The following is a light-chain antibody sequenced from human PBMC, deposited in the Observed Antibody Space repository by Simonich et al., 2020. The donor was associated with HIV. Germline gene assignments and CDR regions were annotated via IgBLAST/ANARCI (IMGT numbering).Light chain of an antibody. V-gene: IGKV3-15*01. Sequence: EILMTQSPATLSVSPGERATLSCRASQSVSSNLAWYQHKPGQAPRLLIYGASTRATGIPARCSGSGSGTVFTLTISSMQSEDFVVYYCQQYNNWPPWTFGQGTNVEIK. J-gene: IGKJ1*01. CDR1: QSVSSN. CDR3: QQYNNWPPWT. CDR2: GAS.